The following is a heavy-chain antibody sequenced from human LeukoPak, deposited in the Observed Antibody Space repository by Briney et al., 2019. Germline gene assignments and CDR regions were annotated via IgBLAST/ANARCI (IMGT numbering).Heavy chain of an antibody. J-gene: IGHJ4*02. CDR1: GFTFGDYA. V-gene: IGHV3-49*04. CDR3: NTGGNYDSSDTPFDY. D-gene: IGHD3-22*01. Sequence: GGSLRLSCTASGFTFGDYAMSWVRQAPGKGLEWVGFIRSKAYGGTTEYAASVKGRFTISRDDSKSIAYLQMNSLKTEDTAVYYCNTGGNYDSSDTPFDYWGQGTLVIVSS. CDR2: IRSKAYGGTT.